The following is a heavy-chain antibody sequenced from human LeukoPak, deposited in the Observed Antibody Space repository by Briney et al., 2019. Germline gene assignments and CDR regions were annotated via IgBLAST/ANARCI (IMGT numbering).Heavy chain of an antibody. V-gene: IGHV3-33*06. J-gene: IGHJ4*02. Sequence: PGGSLRLSCAACVFTFSSYGMHWVRQAPAKGREWVAVIWYGGSNKYYADSVKGRFTISRDNSKNTLYLQMNSLRAEDTAVYYCAKEEYQLKRYFDYWGQGTLVTVSS. D-gene: IGHD2-2*01. CDR1: VFTFSSYG. CDR2: IWYGGSNK. CDR3: AKEEYQLKRYFDY.